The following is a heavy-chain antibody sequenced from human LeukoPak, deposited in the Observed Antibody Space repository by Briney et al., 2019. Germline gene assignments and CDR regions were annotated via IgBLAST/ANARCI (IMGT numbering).Heavy chain of an antibody. Sequence: GRSLRLSCAASGFTFSSYWMSWVRQAPGKGLEWVANIKQDGSEKYYVDSVKGRFTISRDNAKNSLYLQMNSLRAEDTAVYYCGTDSSVNYYGMDVWGQGTTVTVSS. J-gene: IGHJ6*02. V-gene: IGHV3-7*01. CDR3: GTDSSVNYYGMDV. CDR1: GFTFSSYW. D-gene: IGHD3-22*01. CDR2: IKQDGSEK.